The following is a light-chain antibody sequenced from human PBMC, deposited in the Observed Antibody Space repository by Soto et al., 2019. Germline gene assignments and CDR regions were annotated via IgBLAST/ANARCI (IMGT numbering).Light chain of an antibody. J-gene: IGKJ5*01. Sequence: ELVLTQSPGTLSLSPGEEATLSCRASQSVDSNYLAWYQQKPGQAPRLLIYDASNRATGIPARFSGSGSGTDFTLTISSLEPEDFAVYYCQQRSNWPPITFGQGTRLEIK. V-gene: IGKV3-11*01. CDR3: QQRSNWPPIT. CDR1: QSVDSNY. CDR2: DAS.